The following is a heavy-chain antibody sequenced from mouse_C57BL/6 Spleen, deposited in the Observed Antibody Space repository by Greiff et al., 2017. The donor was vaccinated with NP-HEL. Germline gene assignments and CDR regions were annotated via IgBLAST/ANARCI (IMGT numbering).Heavy chain of an antibody. J-gene: IGHJ3*01. D-gene: IGHD2-4*01. CDR3: ARDQNYYNYDWFAY. CDR2: ISDGGSYT. Sequence: EVHLVESGGGLVKPGGSLKLSCAASGFTFSSYAMSWVRQTPEKRLEWVATISDGGSYTYYPDNVKGRFTISRDNAKNNLYLQMSHLKSEDTAMYYCARDQNYYNYDWFAYWGQGTLVTVSA. V-gene: IGHV5-4*01. CDR1: GFTFSSYA.